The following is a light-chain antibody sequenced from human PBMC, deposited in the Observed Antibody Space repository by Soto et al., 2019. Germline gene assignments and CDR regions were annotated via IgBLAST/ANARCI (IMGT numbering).Light chain of an antibody. Sequence: IVMTQTPLSSPVTLGQPASISCRSSQSLVHSDGHTYLSWLQQRPGQPPRLLIYKSSNRFSGVPDRFSGSEAGTEFTLKMSRVEAEDGRVYYCMQATQCPLTFRGGTKVEI. CDR1: QSLVHSDGHTY. CDR2: KSS. J-gene: IGKJ4*01. CDR3: MQATQCPLT. V-gene: IGKV2-24*01.